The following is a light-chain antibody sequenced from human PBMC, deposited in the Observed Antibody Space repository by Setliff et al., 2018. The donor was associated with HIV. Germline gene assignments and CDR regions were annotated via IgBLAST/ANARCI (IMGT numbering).Light chain of an antibody. Sequence: QSALAQPASVSGSPGQSITISCTGTSSDIGRYNYVSWYQQYPGRGPTLVIFDVSERPSGVSNRFPGSKSGNTASLIISGLQPDDEADYYCCSYARGSTYVFGSGTKVTV. CDR3: CSYARGSTYV. CDR1: SSDIGRYNY. CDR2: DVS. J-gene: IGLJ1*01. V-gene: IGLV2-14*03.